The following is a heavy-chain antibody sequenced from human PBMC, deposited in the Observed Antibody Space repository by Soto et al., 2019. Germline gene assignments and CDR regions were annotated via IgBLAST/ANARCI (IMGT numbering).Heavy chain of an antibody. CDR1: VYTFTGYA. J-gene: IGHJ5*02. V-gene: IGHV1-18*04. CDR3: ARGGNSVDWFDR. CDR2: ISAYNGNT. D-gene: IGHD2-21*02. Sequence: SVKVYCRASVYTFTGYAISWVRQAPGQGLEWMGWISAYNGNTNYAQKLQGRVTMTTDTSTSTAYMELRSLRSDDTAVYYCARGGNSVDWFDRWGQGTLVTVSS.